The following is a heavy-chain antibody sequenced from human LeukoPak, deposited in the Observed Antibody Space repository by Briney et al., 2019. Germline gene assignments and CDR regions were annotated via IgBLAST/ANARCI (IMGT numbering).Heavy chain of an antibody. D-gene: IGHD2-2*02. V-gene: IGHV1-2*02. Sequence: GASVKVSCKASGYTFTGYYMHWVRQAPGQGLEWMGWINPNSGGTNYAQKFQGRVTMTRDTSISTAYMEVSRLRSDDTAVYYCARGACSSTSCYTVLYNIWGQGTLITLSS. CDR2: INPNSGGT. J-gene: IGHJ4*02. CDR3: ARGACSSTSCYTVLYNI. CDR1: GYTFTGYY.